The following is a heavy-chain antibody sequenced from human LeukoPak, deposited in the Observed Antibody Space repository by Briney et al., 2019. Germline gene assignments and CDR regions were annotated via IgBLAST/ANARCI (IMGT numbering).Heavy chain of an antibody. Sequence: ASVKVSCKASGYTFTGYYLHWVRQAPGQGLEWMGWINPNSGDTNYAQKFQGRVTLTRDTSITTAYMEPNRLTSDDTAVYHCARPGKGAFDIWGQGTMVTVSS. D-gene: IGHD1-14*01. V-gene: IGHV1-2*02. CDR3: ARPGKGAFDI. CDR1: GYTFTGYY. CDR2: INPNSGDT. J-gene: IGHJ3*02.